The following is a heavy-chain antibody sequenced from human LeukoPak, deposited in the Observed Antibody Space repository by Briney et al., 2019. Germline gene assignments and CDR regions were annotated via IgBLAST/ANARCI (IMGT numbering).Heavy chain of an antibody. Sequence: SETLSLTCTVSGGSISSYYWSWIRQPAGKGLEWIGRIYTSGSNKYNTSLKSRVTMSVNTSKNLFSLKLSSVTAADTAVYYCARDLDSSSSCGMDVWGQGTTVTVS. J-gene: IGHJ6*02. CDR1: GGSISSYY. CDR2: IYTSGSN. V-gene: IGHV4-4*07. D-gene: IGHD6-6*01. CDR3: ARDLDSSSSCGMDV.